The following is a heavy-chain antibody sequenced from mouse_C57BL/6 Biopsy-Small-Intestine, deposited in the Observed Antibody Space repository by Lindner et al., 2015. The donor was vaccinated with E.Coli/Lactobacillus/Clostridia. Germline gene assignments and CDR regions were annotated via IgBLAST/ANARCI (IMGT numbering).Heavy chain of an antibody. V-gene: IGHV1-84*02. CDR1: GYTFSTYA. Sequence: SVKVSCKASGYTFSTYAIHWVRQAPDQRLEWMGWIDAGNGNTIYSQRFQGRVTINRDTSASTVYMELTSLRSEDTAVYYCVRQWSQVPGSPDAFDIWGLGSVVTVSS. J-gene: IGHJ3*01. CDR2: IDAGNGNT. CDR3: VRQWSQVPGSPDAFDI. D-gene: IGHD1-3*01.